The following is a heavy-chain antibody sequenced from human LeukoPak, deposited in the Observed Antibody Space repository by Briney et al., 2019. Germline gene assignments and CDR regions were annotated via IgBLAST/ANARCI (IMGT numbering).Heavy chain of an antibody. CDR2: INHSGST. CDR1: GGSFSGYY. D-gene: IGHD6-13*01. Sequence: PSETLSLTCAVYGGSFSGYYWSWIRQPPGKGLEWIGEINHSGSTNYNPSLKSRVTISVDTSKNQFSLKLSSVTAADTAVYYCARGWQRLVRWGRFDYWGQGTLVTVSS. J-gene: IGHJ4*02. V-gene: IGHV4-34*01. CDR3: ARGWQRLVRWGRFDY.